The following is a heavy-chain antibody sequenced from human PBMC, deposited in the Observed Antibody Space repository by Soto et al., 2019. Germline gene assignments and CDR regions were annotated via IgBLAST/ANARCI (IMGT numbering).Heavy chain of an antibody. CDR2: ISAYNGNT. CDR1: GYTFTSYG. V-gene: IGHV1-18*04. CDR3: ARVGLVTIFGVVITGFDY. Sequence: VASVKVSCKASGYTFTSYGISWVRQAPGQGLEWMGWISAYNGNTNYAQKLQGRVTMTTDTSTSTAYMEPRSLRSDDTAVYYCARVGLVTIFGVVITGFDYWGQGTLVTVSS. D-gene: IGHD3-3*01. J-gene: IGHJ4*02.